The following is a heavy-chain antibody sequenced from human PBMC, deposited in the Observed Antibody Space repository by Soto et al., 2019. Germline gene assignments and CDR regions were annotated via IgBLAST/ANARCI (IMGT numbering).Heavy chain of an antibody. D-gene: IGHD6-13*01. CDR2: ISGSAGNT. Sequence: EVQLLESGGGLVQPGGSLRLSCAASGFTFSSYALSWVRQAPGKGLEWVSTISGSAGNTYYADSVKGRFTVSRDNSKNARYLQMNSLRDDDTAVYYCAKRGGQQLVVSPTHCYDYMDVWGKGTTVTVSS. CDR1: GFTFSSYA. J-gene: IGHJ6*03. CDR3: AKRGGQQLVVSPTHCYDYMDV. V-gene: IGHV3-23*01.